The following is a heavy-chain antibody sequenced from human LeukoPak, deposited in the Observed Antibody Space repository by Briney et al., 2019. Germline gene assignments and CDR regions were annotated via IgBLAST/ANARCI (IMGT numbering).Heavy chain of an antibody. J-gene: IGHJ5*02. CDR2: IRSKAYGGTT. V-gene: IGHV3-49*03. D-gene: IGHD3-10*01. CDR1: GFTFGDYA. CDR3: SKGVVRGVITNWFDP. Sequence: GGSLRLSCTASGFTFGDYAMSWFRQAPGKGLEWVGFIRSKAYGGTTEYAASVKGRFTISRDDSKSITYLQMNSLKTEDTAVYYCSKGVVRGVITNWFDPWGQGTLVTVSS.